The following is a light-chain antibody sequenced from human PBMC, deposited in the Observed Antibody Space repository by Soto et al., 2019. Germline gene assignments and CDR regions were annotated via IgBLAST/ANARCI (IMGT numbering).Light chain of an antibody. CDR2: DST. J-gene: IGKJ5*01. V-gene: IGKV3-11*01. Sequence: VLTQFPGTVSLSPGERATLSCRASQSIHTSLAWYQQKSGKPPRLVIYDSTLRANGVPDRFGGSRSGTEFTLTINSLEPEDFAVYYCQQRNVWPPITFGQGTRLEIK. CDR1: QSIHTS. CDR3: QQRNVWPPIT.